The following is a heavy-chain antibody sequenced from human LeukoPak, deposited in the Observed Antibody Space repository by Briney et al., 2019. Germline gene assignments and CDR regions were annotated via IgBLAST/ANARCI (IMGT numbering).Heavy chain of an antibody. CDR2: IYYSGST. D-gene: IGHD1-26*01. CDR3: ARGPRGWESASSQTYYFDY. CDR1: GGSISSGDYY. J-gene: IGHJ4*01. V-gene: IGHV4-30-4*01. Sequence: PSQTLSLTCTVSGGSISSGDYYWSWLRQPPGTGLEWLGYIYYSGSTYYNPSLKSRVTISVNTSKNQFSLKLSSVTAADTAVYYCARGPRGWESASSQTYYFDYRGQGTLVTVSS.